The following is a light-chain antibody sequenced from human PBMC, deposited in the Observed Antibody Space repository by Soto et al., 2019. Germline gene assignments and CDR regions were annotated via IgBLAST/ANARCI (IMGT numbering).Light chain of an antibody. CDR2: AAS. V-gene: IGKV1-9*01. CDR1: QGISSY. CDR3: QQLNSYPWT. J-gene: IGKJ1*01. Sequence: DIQLTQSPSFLSASVGDRVTITCRASQGISSYLAWYQVEPGKAPKLLIYAASTLQSGVPSRFSGSGSGTEFTLTVSSLQPEDFATYYCQQLNSYPWTFGQGTKVEIK.